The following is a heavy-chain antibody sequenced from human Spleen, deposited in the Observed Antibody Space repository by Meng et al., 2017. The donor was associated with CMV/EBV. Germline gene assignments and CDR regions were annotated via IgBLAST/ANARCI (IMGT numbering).Heavy chain of an antibody. V-gene: IGHV3-30*04. CDR1: GYTFGNYA. CDR2: ISYDGDKK. CDR3: ARVYYDSTNYYFSFGY. Sequence: GESLKISCVGSGYTFGNYAMHWVRQAPGKGLEWVAVISYDGDKKFYTDSVKGRFTISRDNSKNTLILQMNSLRTEDTAAYYCARVYYDSTNYYFSFGYWGQGTLVTVSS. D-gene: IGHD3-22*01. J-gene: IGHJ4*02.